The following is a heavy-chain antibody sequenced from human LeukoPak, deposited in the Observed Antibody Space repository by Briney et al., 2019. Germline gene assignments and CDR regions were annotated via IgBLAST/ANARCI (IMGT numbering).Heavy chain of an antibody. CDR2: MYHTGDT. CDR1: GGSITSRTSC. J-gene: IGHJ4*02. D-gene: IGHD6-19*01. V-gene: IGHV4-39*01. CDR3: ARHVAVAANYDY. Sequence: SGTLSLTCAVSGGSITSRTSCWSWIRQPPGKGLEWITCMYHTGDTFYSPSLRSRVTISIDTSKNQFSLKLSSVTAADTALYYCARHVAVAANYDYWGQGSLVIVSS.